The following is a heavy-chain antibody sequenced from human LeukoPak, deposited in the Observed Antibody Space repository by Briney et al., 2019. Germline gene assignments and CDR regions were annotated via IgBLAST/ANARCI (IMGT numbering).Heavy chain of an antibody. CDR2: IIPIFGTA. V-gene: IGHV1-69*13. CDR1: GGTFSSYA. D-gene: IGHD4-17*01. Sequence: SVKVSCKASGGTFSSYAISWVRQAPGQGLEWMGGIIPIFGTANYAQKFQGRVTITADESTSTAYMELSSLRSEDTAVYYCALLPVDYGDYSPIIDYWGQGTLVTVSS. CDR3: ALLPVDYGDYSPIIDY. J-gene: IGHJ4*02.